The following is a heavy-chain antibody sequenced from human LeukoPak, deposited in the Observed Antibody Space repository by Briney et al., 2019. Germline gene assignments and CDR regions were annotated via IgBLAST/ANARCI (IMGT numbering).Heavy chain of an antibody. CDR3: ASLPLAHTYYDEVPHDY. J-gene: IGHJ4*02. V-gene: IGHV4-34*01. D-gene: IGHD3-16*01. CDR2: INHSGSA. CDR1: GGSFSGYY. Sequence: SETLSLTCAVYGGSFSGYYWSWIRQPPGKGLEWIGEINHSGSADYNPSLKSRVTISVDTSKNQFSLKVSFVTAADTAVYYCASLPLAHTYYDEVPHDYWGQGTLVTVSS.